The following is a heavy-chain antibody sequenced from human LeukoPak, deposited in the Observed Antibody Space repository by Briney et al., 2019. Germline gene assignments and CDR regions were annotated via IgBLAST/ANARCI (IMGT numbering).Heavy chain of an antibody. CDR1: GFTFSNAW. V-gene: IGHV3-15*01. Sequence: TGGSLRLSCAASGFTFSNAWMSWVRQAPGKGLEWVGRIKSKTDGGTTDYAAPVKGRFTISRDDSKNTLYLQMNSLETEDTAVYYCTTENWNDGLLFDYWGQGTLVTVSS. D-gene: IGHD1-1*01. CDR3: TTENWNDGLLFDY. CDR2: IKSKTDGGTT. J-gene: IGHJ4*02.